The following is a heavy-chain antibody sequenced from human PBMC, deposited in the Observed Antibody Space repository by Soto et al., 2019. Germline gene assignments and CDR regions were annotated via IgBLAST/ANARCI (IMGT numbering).Heavy chain of an antibody. D-gene: IGHD3-3*01. J-gene: IGHJ4*02. V-gene: IGHV1-18*01. CDR3: ARDTDRAIFGVVICDY. CDR2: ISAYNGNT. CDR1: GYTFTSYG. Sequence: ASVKVSCKASGYTFTSYGISWVRQAPGQGLEWMGWISAYNGNTNYAQKPQGRVTMTTDTSTSTAYMELRSLRSDDTAVYYCARDTDRAIFGVVICDYWGQGTLVTVSS.